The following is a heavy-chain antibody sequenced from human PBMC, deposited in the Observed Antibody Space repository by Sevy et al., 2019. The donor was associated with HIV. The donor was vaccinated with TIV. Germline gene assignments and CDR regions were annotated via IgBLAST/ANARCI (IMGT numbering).Heavy chain of an antibody. J-gene: IGHJ6*02. Sequence: GGSLRLSCAASGFTFSSYWMSWVRQAPGKGLEWVANIKQDGSEKYYADSVKGRFTISRDNAKNSLYLQMNSLRAEDTAVYYCARCSSSSFFSYYYYYGMDVWGQGTTVTVSS. V-gene: IGHV3-7*01. CDR1: GFTFSSYW. D-gene: IGHD6-6*01. CDR2: IKQDGSEK. CDR3: ARCSSSSFFSYYYYYGMDV.